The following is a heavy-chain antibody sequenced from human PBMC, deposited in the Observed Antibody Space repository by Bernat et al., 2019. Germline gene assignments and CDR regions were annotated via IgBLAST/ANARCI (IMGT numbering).Heavy chain of an antibody. CDR2: IYYSGIT. Sequence: QLQLQESGPGLVKASETLSLSCTVSGGSITSISYYWAWFRQPPGKELEWIGSIYYSGITYYNPSLKGRVTISLDTSKTQFSLSRGLVTAQDTAVYYGAPPWRAKYYYGSSGYYGGDALDGWGKGKRVTVSS. CDR3: APPWRAKYYYGSSGYYGGDALDG. V-gene: IGHV4-39*01. D-gene: IGHD3-22*01. CDR1: GGSITSISYY. J-gene: IGHJ3*01.